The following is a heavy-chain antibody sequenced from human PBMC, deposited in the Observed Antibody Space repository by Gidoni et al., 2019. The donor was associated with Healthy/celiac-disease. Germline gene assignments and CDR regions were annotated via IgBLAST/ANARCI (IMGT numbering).Heavy chain of an antibody. CDR2: IYYSGST. J-gene: IGHJ5*02. D-gene: IGHD3-10*01. CDR1: GGSISSSSYY. V-gene: IGHV4-39*01. CDR3: ARHVSMVRGVRGRVWFDP. Sequence: QLQLQESGPGLVKPSETLSLTCTVSGGSISSSSYYWGWIRQPPGKGLEWIGSIYYSGSTYYNPSLKSRVTISVDTSKNQFSLKLSSVTAADTAVYYCARHVSMVRGVRGRVWFDPWGQGTLVTVSS.